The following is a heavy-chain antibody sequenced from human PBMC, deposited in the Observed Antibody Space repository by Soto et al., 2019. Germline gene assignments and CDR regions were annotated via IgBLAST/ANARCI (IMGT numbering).Heavy chain of an antibody. CDR1: GYSFTSYW. J-gene: IGHJ6*02. D-gene: IGHD3-22*01. Sequence: GESLKISCKGSGYSFTSYWISWVRQMPGKGLEWMGRIDPSDSYTNYSPSFQGHVTISADKSISTAYLQWSSLKASDTAMYYCARHVYYYDSSGYGYYYYRMDFWGRGTTDIGSS. CDR3: ARHVYYYDSSGYGYYYYRMDF. V-gene: IGHV5-10-1*01. CDR2: IDPSDSYT.